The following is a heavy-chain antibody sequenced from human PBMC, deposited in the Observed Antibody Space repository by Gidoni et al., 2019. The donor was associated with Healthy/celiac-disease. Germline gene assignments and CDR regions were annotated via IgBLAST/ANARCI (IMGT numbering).Heavy chain of an antibody. Sequence: QVQLQQWGAGLLKPSETLSLTCAVYGGSFSGYYWSWIRQPPGKGLEWIGEINHSGSTNYNPSPKSRVTISVDTSKNQFSLKLSSVTAADTAVYYCARGLSGTAPFDYWGQGTLVTVSS. CDR1: GGSFSGYY. CDR3: ARGLSGTAPFDY. CDR2: INHSGST. V-gene: IGHV4-34*01. D-gene: IGHD3-10*01. J-gene: IGHJ4*02.